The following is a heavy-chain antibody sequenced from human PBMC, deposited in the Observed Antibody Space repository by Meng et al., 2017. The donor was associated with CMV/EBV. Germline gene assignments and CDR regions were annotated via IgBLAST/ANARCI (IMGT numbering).Heavy chain of an antibody. CDR3: AKVSRESCYYCGMDV. Sequence: GESLKISCAASGFTFSSYDMHWVRQAPGKGLEWVAFLGYDGSIKYYAESVKGRFTISRDNSKNTLSLQMNSLRAEDTAVYYYAKVSRESCYYCGMDVWGQGTTVTVSS. V-gene: IGHV3-30*02. CDR2: LGYDGSIK. D-gene: IGHD2-2*01. CDR1: GFTFSSYD. J-gene: IGHJ6*02.